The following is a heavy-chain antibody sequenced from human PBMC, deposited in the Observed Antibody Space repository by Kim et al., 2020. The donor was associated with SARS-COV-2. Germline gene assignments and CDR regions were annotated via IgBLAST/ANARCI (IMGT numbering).Heavy chain of an antibody. CDR1: GDSVSSNSAA. CDR2: TYYRSKWYN. D-gene: IGHD3-22*01. CDR3: ARDWARNYYDSSPLYYYYYGMDV. V-gene: IGHV6-1*01. J-gene: IGHJ6*02. Sequence: SQTLSLTCAISGDSVSSNSAAWHWIRQSPSRGLEWLGRTYYRSKWYNDYAVSVKSRLTINPDTSKNQFSLQLNSVTPEDTAVYYCARDWARNYYDSSPLYYYYYGMDVWGQGTTVTVSS.